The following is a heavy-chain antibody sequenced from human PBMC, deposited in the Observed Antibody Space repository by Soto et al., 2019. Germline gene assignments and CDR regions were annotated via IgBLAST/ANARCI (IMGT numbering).Heavy chain of an antibody. V-gene: IGHV5-10-1*01. CDR3: ARHGAHFSGWFDP. CDR2: IDPSDSYT. D-gene: IGHD2-8*01. Sequence: RGESLKISCKGSGYSFTSYWISWVRQMPGKGLEWMGRIDPSDSYTNYSPSFQGHVTISADKSISTAYLQWSSLKASDTAMYYCARHGAHFSGWFDPWGQGTLVPVSS. CDR1: GYSFTSYW. J-gene: IGHJ5*02.